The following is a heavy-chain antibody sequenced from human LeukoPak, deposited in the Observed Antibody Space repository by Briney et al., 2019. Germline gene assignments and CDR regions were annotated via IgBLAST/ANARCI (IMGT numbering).Heavy chain of an antibody. D-gene: IGHD6-19*01. CDR1: GFTFSSYS. CDR3: AKVLSSGWFIDYFDY. CDR2: ISGSGGST. Sequence: PGGSLRLSCAASGFTFSSYSISWVRQAPGKGLEWVSAISGSGGSTYYADSVKGRFTISRDNSKNMLYLQMNSLRAEDTAVYYCAKVLSSGWFIDYFDYWGQGTLVTVSS. V-gene: IGHV3-23*01. J-gene: IGHJ4*02.